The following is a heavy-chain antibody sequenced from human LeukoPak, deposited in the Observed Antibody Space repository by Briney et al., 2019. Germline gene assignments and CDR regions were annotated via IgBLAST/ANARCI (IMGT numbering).Heavy chain of an antibody. V-gene: IGHV2-5*02. CDR1: GFSLSTSGVG. D-gene: IGHD4-11*01. Sequence: SGPTLVNPTQTLTLTCTFSGFSLSTSGVGVGWIRQPPGKALEWLALIYWDDDKRYSPSLKSRLTITKDTSKNQVVLTMTNVDPVDTATYYCAHRRTYSNYGIYFDYWGQGTLVTVSS. J-gene: IGHJ4*02. CDR2: IYWDDDK. CDR3: AHRRTYSNYGIYFDY.